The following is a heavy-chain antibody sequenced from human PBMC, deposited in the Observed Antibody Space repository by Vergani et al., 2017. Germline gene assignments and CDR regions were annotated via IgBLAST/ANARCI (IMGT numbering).Heavy chain of an antibody. D-gene: IGHD3-9*01. Sequence: EVQLVESGGGLVKPGGSLRLSCAASGFTFSNAWMSWVRQAPGKGLEWVGRIKSKTDGGTTDYAAPVKGRFTISRDDSKNTLYLQMNSLKTEDTAVYYCTTCVSVHYYDILTGYYTVALEDFRSCGMDGWSEAPTLTVSS. CDR3: TTCVSVHYYDILTGYYTVALEDFRSCGMDG. CDR2: IKSKTDGGTT. J-gene: IGHJ6*04. CDR1: GFTFSNAW. V-gene: IGHV3-15*01.